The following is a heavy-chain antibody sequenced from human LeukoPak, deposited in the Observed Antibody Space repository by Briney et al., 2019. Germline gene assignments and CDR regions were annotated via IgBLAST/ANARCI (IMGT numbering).Heavy chain of an antibody. CDR1: GFTFSSYA. CDR2: IWYDGSSK. D-gene: IGHD3-16*01. CDR3: ARAAPSGGAPYYYSYYMDV. Sequence: GRSLRLSCAASGFTFSSYAMHWVRQAPGKGLAWVALIWYDGSSKYYADSVKGRFTISRDNSKNTLNLQMNSLRGEDTALYYCARAAPSGGAPYYYSYYMDVWGKGTTVTVSS. V-gene: IGHV3-33*01. J-gene: IGHJ6*03.